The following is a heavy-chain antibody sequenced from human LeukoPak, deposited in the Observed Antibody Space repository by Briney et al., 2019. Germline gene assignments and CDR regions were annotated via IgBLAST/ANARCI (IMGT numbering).Heavy chain of an antibody. D-gene: IGHD6-13*01. Sequence: GLSLRLSCAASGFTVSSNYMSWVRQAPGKGLEWVSVIYSGGSTYYADSVKGRFTISRDNSKNTLYLQMNSLRAEDTAVYYCARRMFTYSSSPFDYWGQGTLVTVSS. CDR3: ARRMFTYSSSPFDY. CDR1: GFTVSSNY. V-gene: IGHV3-66*04. J-gene: IGHJ4*02. CDR2: IYSGGST.